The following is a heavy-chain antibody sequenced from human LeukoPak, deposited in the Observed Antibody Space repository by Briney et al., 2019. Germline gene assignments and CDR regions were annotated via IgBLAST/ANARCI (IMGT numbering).Heavy chain of an antibody. J-gene: IGHJ4*02. V-gene: IGHV3-23*01. Sequence: GGSLRVSCAASGFTFSSYAMSWVRQAPGKGLEWVSAISGSGGSTYYADSVKGRFTISRDNAKNSLYLQMNSLRAEDTAVYYCARDDTSEAYCGGDCYPNWGQGTLVTVSS. CDR2: ISGSGGST. CDR1: GFTFSSYA. D-gene: IGHD2-21*02. CDR3: ARDDTSEAYCGGDCYPN.